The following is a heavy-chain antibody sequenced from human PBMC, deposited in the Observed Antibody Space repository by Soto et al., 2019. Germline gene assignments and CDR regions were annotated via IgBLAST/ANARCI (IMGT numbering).Heavy chain of an antibody. Sequence: GASVKVSCKASGYTFTSYAMHWVRQAPGQRLEWMGWINAGNGNTKYSQKFQGRVTITRDTSASTAYMELSSLRSEDTAVYYCAREEVGATVNYYYGMDVWGQGTTVTV. CDR1: GYTFTSYA. CDR2: INAGNGNT. J-gene: IGHJ6*02. V-gene: IGHV1-3*01. CDR3: AREEVGATVNYYYGMDV. D-gene: IGHD1-26*01.